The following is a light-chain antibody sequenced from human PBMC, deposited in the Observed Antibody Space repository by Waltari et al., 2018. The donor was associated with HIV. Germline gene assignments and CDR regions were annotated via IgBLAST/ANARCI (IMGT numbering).Light chain of an antibody. J-gene: IGLJ2*01. CDR1: SSNIGSNL. V-gene: IGLV1-47*01. Sequence: QSVLTQPPSASGAPGQRVTISCSGSSSNIGSNLVYWYQQLQGTAPKLLISRNNRRPSVVPDRFSGSNSGTSASLAISGLRSEDEADYYCAAWTDSRYVVFGGGTKLTVL. CDR3: AAWTDSRYVV. CDR2: RNN.